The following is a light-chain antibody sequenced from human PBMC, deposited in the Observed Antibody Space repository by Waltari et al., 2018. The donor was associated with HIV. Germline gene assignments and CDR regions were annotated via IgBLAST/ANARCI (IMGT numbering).Light chain of an antibody. CDR2: DVN. V-gene: IGLV2-14*03. Sequence: QSALTQPASVSGSPGQSITISCTGTSNNVGTYNCVSWYQHHPGKAPKLIIYDVNSRPSGVSSRFSGSKSGSTASLTIAGLQDEDEDYYYCNSYTISSTWMFGGGTKLTVL. J-gene: IGLJ3*02. CDR1: SNNVGTYNC. CDR3: NSYTISSTWM.